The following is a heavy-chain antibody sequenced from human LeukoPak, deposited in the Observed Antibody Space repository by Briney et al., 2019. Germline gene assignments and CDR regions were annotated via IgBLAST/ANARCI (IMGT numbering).Heavy chain of an antibody. CDR1: GFTFSNAR. Sequence: PRGSLRLSCAASGFTFSNARMSWVRQAPGKGLEWVGRIKSKTDGGTTDYAAPVKGRFTISRDDSKNTLYLQMNSLKTEDTAVYYCAKISVWFGELRNDYYMDVWGKGTTVTVPS. CDR3: AKISVWFGELRNDYYMDV. J-gene: IGHJ6*03. CDR2: IKSKTDGGTT. V-gene: IGHV3-15*01. D-gene: IGHD3-10*01.